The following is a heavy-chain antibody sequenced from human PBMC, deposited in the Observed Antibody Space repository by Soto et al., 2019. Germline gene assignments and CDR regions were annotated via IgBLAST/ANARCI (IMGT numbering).Heavy chain of an antibody. CDR1: GFTFSNYA. J-gene: IGHJ4*02. D-gene: IGHD6-13*01. CDR3: AKDQGSSRYEIDS. CDR2: ISGSGGST. V-gene: IGHV3-23*01. Sequence: EVQLLESGGGLVQPGGSLRLSCAASGFTFSNYAVTWVRQAPGKGLEWVSTISGSGGSTYYADSVKGRFTISRDNSKNTLYLQMNSLTAEDTAVYYCAKDQGSSRYEIDSWGQGTLVTVSS.